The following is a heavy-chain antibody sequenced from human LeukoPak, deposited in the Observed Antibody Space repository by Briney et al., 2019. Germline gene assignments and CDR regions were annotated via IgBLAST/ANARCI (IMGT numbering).Heavy chain of an antibody. D-gene: IGHD3-9*01. V-gene: IGHV5-51*01. Sequence: GESLKISCKGSGYSFTSYWIGWVRQMPWKGLEWMGIIYPGDSDTRYSPSFQGQVTISADKSISTAYLQWSSLKASDTAMYYCARPSETGYYRGAFDIWGQETMVTVSS. J-gene: IGHJ3*02. CDR2: IYPGDSDT. CDR1: GYSFTSYW. CDR3: ARPSETGYYRGAFDI.